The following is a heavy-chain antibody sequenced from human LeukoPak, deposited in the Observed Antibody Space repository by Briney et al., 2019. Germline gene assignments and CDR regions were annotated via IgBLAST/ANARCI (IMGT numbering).Heavy chain of an antibody. CDR2: ISGSGGST. CDR1: GFTFDDYA. Sequence: GGSLRLSCAASGFTFDDYAMHWVRQAPGKGLEWVSGISGSGGSTYYADSVKGRFTISRDNSKNTLYLQMNSLRAEDTAVYYCAKPGIAVAGTRVGFDPWGQGTLVTVSS. V-gene: IGHV3-23*01. CDR3: AKPGIAVAGTRVGFDP. J-gene: IGHJ5*02. D-gene: IGHD6-19*01.